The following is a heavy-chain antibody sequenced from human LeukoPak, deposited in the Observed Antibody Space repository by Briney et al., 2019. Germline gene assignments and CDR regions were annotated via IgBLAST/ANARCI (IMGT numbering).Heavy chain of an antibody. V-gene: IGHV4-34*01. Sequence: SETLSLTCGVYGGSFSENYWSWIRQSPGKGLEWIGEINHSGSTNYNPSLKSRVTISGDTSRNQFSLKLNSVTAADTAVYYCAKSNGYGLVDIWGQGTMVTVSS. CDR1: GGSFSENY. CDR2: INHSGST. D-gene: IGHD3-10*01. CDR3: AKSNGYGLVDI. J-gene: IGHJ3*02.